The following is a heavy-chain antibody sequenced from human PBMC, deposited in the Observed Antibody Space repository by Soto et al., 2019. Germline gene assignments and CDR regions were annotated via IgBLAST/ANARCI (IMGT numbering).Heavy chain of an antibody. CDR3: ATHSHIVATSNPGYYYGMDV. J-gene: IGHJ6*02. V-gene: IGHV3-66*04. Sequence: PGGSLRLSCAASGFTFSNAWMNWVRQAPGKGLEWVSVIYSGGSTYYADSVKGRFTISRDNSKNTLYLQMNSLRAEDTAVYYCATHSHIVATSNPGYYYGMDVWGQGTTVTVSS. D-gene: IGHD5-12*01. CDR2: IYSGGST. CDR1: GFTFSNAW.